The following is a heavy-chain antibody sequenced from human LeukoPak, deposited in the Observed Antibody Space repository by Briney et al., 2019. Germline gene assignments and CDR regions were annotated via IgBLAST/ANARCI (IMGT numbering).Heavy chain of an antibody. D-gene: IGHD6-19*01. J-gene: IGHJ4*02. V-gene: IGHV1-2*02. CDR3: ATIRIAVAGTEDY. Sequence: ASVKVSCKASGYTFTGYYMHWVRPAPGQGLEWMGWINPNSGGTNYAQKFQGRVTMTRDTSISTAYMELSRLRSGDTAVYYCATIRIAVAGTEDYWGQGTLVTVSS. CDR2: INPNSGGT. CDR1: GYTFTGYY.